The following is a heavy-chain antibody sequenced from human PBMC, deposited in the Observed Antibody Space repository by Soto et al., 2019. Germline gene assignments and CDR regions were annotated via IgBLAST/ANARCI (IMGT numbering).Heavy chain of an antibody. V-gene: IGHV3-49*03. CDR3: TKNYYDSSGYDNWFDP. CDR1: GFTFGDYA. D-gene: IGHD3-22*01. CDR2: IRSKAYGGTT. J-gene: IGHJ5*02. Sequence: GGSLRLSCTASGFTFGDYAMSWFRQAPGKGLEWVGFIRSKAYGGTTEYAASVKGRFTISRDDSKSIAYLQMNSLKTEDTAVYYCTKNYYDSSGYDNWFDPWGQGTLVTVSS.